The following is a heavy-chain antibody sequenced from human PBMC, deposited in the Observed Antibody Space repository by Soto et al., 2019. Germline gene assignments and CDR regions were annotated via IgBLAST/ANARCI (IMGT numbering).Heavy chain of an antibody. CDR1: GYSISSGYY. V-gene: IGHV4-38-2*02. CDR2: IYHSGST. Sequence: SLTCAGSGYSISSGYYWGWIRQPPGKGLEWIGSIYHSGSTYYNPSLKSRVTISVDTSKNQFSLKLSSVTAADTAVYYCAREAGHYYGSGSYYPNNYYYGMDVWGQGTTGTV. J-gene: IGHJ6*01. D-gene: IGHD3-10*01. CDR3: AREAGHYYGSGSYYPNNYYYGMDV.